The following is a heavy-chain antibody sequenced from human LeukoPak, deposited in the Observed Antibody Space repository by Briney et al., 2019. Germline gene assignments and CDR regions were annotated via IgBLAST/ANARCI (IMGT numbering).Heavy chain of an antibody. CDR1: GFTFSSYW. V-gene: IGHV3-74*01. CDR3: ARVGGSYSLGDY. CDR2: INSDGSST. Sequence: PGGSLRLSCAASGFTFSSYWMHWVRQAPGKGLVWVSRINSDGSSTSYADSVKGRFTISRDNAKNALYLQMNSLRAEDTAVYYCARVGGSYSLGDYWGQGTLVTVSS. J-gene: IGHJ4*02. D-gene: IGHD1-26*01.